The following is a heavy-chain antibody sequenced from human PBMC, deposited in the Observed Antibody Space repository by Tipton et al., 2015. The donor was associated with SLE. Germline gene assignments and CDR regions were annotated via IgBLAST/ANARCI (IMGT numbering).Heavy chain of an antibody. CDR3: ANALGL. CDR1: GFTFTSYA. D-gene: IGHD7-27*01. V-gene: IGHV3-23*01. J-gene: IGHJ4*02. Sequence: GSLRLSCAASGFTFTSYAMSWVRQAPGKGLEWVSAVSGGSGSDTYYADSVKGRFTISRDNSKNNIHLQMNSLRAEDTAVYCCANALGLWGQGTLVTVSS. CDR2: VSGGSGSDT.